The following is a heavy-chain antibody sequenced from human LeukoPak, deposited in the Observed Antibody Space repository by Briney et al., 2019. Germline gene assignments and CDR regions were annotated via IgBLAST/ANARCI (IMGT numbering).Heavy chain of an antibody. CDR2: IYYSGST. Sequence: SETLSLTCTVSGGSISSGDYYWSWIRQPPGKGLEWIGYIYYSGSTYYNPSLKSRVTISVDTSKNQFSLKLSSVTAADTAVYYCARGAPGGYGDYVRAFDIWGQGTMVTVSS. CDR1: GGSISSGDYY. D-gene: IGHD4-17*01. V-gene: IGHV4-30-4*01. CDR3: ARGAPGGYGDYVRAFDI. J-gene: IGHJ3*02.